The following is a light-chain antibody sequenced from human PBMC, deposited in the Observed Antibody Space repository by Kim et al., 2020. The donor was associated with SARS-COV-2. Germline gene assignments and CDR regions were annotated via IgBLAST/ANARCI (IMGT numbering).Light chain of an antibody. Sequence: ASVRNRVLITCRASHPIPTYFIWYRQRPGTAPSLLIYGASTLHSGVPSRFRGSRSGTDFTLTISSLRPEDFATYYCQQNYITPLTFGGGTKADIK. CDR2: GAS. J-gene: IGKJ4*01. V-gene: IGKV1-39*01. CDR3: QQNYITPLT. CDR1: HPIPTY.